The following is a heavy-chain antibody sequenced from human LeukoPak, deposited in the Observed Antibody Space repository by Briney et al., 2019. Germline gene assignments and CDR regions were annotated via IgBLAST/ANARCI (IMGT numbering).Heavy chain of an antibody. V-gene: IGHV3-23*01. D-gene: IGHD1-1*01. Sequence: PGGSLRLSCAASGFTFSNYAMSWVRQAPGKGLEWVSGISRTGGRTDYADSVKGRFTISRDNSQNTLYLHMSSLRVEDTARYYCAKDDLGHWPPLFDSWGQGTLATVSS. CDR3: AKDDLGHWPPLFDS. J-gene: IGHJ4*02. CDR1: GFTFSNYA. CDR2: ISRTGGRT.